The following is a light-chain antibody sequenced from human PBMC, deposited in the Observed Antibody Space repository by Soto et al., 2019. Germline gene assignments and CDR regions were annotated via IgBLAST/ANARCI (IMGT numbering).Light chain of an antibody. CDR3: QQYGSSPRT. J-gene: IGKJ1*01. Sequence: EIVLTQSPGTLSMSPGERATLSCRASQSISSNYLAWYQQKPGQAPRLLIYGASSRATGIPDRFSGSGSGTDFTLTISRLEAEDFAVYSCQQYGSSPRTFGKGTKVEFK. V-gene: IGKV3-20*01. CDR2: GAS. CDR1: QSISSNY.